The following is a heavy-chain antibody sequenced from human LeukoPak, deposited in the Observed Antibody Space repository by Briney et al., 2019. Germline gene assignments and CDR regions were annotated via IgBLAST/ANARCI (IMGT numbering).Heavy chain of an antibody. CDR2: IRYDGSNK. Sequence: GGSLRLSCAASGFTFSSYSMHWVRQAPGKGLEWVAFIRYDGSNKYYADSVKGRFTISRDNSKNTLYLQMNSLRAEDTAVYYCAKDLRDFWSGYYPGGYFDYWGQGTLVTVSS. J-gene: IGHJ4*02. V-gene: IGHV3-30*02. CDR3: AKDLRDFWSGYYPGGYFDY. CDR1: GFTFSSYS. D-gene: IGHD3-3*01.